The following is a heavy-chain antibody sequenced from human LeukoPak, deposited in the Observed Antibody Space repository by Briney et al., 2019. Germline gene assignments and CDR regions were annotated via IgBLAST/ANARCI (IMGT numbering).Heavy chain of an antibody. CDR3: ARSGIAAAGTFDY. Sequence: SETLSLTCTVSGGSISSYYWSWIRQPPGKGLEWIGYIYYSGSTNYNPSLKSRVTISVDTSKNQLSLKLSSVTAADTAVYYCARSGIAAAGTFDYWGQGTLVTVSS. V-gene: IGHV4-59*08. CDR1: GGSISSYY. CDR2: IYYSGST. J-gene: IGHJ4*02. D-gene: IGHD6-13*01.